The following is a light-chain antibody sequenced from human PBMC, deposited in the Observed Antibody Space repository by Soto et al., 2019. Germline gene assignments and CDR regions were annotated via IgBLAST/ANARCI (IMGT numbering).Light chain of an antibody. CDR3: LQRSDWRT. Sequence: VLTQSPGTLSLSPGERATLSCRASQSVSNNYLAWYQQKPGQAPRLLIYGASNRATGIPARFSGSGSGTDFTLTISRLEPEDFAVYYCLQRSDWRTFGRGTKVDIK. CDR1: QSVSNNY. CDR2: GAS. J-gene: IGKJ1*01. V-gene: IGKV3D-20*02.